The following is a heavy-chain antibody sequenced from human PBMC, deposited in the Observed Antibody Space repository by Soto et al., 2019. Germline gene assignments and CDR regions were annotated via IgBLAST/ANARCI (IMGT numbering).Heavy chain of an antibody. J-gene: IGHJ4*02. D-gene: IGHD5-18*01. CDR2: ISGSGGST. V-gene: IGHV3-23*01. CDR1: GVTFSSYA. CDR3: AKDRGYSYGYYFDY. Sequence: GGSLRLCCAASGVTFSSYAMGWVRQAPGKGLEWVSAISGSGGSTYYADSVKGRFTISRDNSKNTLYLQMNSLRAEDTAVYYCAKDRGYSYGYYFDYWGQGTLVTVSS.